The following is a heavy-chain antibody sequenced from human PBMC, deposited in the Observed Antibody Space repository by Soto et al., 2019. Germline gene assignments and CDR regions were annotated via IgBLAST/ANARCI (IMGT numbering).Heavy chain of an antibody. CDR1: GFTFSSYW. V-gene: IGHV3-74*01. CDR3: AREGEWIKALYGMDV. D-gene: IGHD5-12*01. J-gene: IGHJ6*02. CDR2: INSDGSST. Sequence: GGSLRLSCAASGFTFSSYWMHWVRQAPGKGLVWVSRINSDGSSTSYADSVKGRFTISRDNAKNTLYLQMNSLRAEDTAVYYCAREGEWIKALYGMDVWGQGTTVTVSS.